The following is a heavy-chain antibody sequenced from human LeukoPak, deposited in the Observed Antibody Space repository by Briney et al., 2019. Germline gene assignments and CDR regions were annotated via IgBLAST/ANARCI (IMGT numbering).Heavy chain of an antibody. V-gene: IGHV3-23*01. D-gene: IGHD2-15*01. CDR3: AKRFPGGPKSYYYGMDV. CDR1: GFTFSSYA. CDR2: ISGSGGST. J-gene: IGHJ6*02. Sequence: PGGSLRLSCAASGFTFSSYAMSWVRQAPGKGLEWVSAISGSGGSTYYADSVKGRFTISRDNSKNTLYLLMNSLRAEDTAVYYCAKRFPGGPKSYYYGMDVWGQGTTVTVSS.